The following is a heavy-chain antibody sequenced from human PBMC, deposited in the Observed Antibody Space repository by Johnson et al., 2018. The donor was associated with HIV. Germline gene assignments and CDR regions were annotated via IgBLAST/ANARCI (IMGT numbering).Heavy chain of an antibody. D-gene: IGHD3-22*01. CDR1: GFTISTFW. CDR2: ISGDGSSS. CDR3: VRRFYDSSAFDV. J-gene: IGHJ3*01. Sequence: VQLVESGGGLVQPGGSLRLSCAASGFTISTFWMHWVRQVPGKGLMWVSRISGDGSSSSYADSVRGRFTISRDNSRNTLFLQMNSLRAEDTAMYFCVRRFYDSSAFDVWGQGTLVTVSS. V-gene: IGHV3-74*02.